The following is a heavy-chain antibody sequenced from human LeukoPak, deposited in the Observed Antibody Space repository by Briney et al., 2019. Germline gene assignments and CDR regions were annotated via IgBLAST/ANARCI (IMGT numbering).Heavy chain of an antibody. D-gene: IGHD6-13*01. J-gene: IGHJ2*01. CDR2: IYYSGST. CDR1: GGSISSYY. V-gene: IGHV4-59*01. CDR3: AGGYYSNSYDYWYFDL. Sequence: PSETLSLTCTVSGGSISSYYWSWSRQPPGKGLEWIGYIYYSGSTNYNPSLKSRFTISVDTSKNQFSLKLSSVTAADTAVYYCAGGYYSNSYDYWYFDLWGRGTLV.